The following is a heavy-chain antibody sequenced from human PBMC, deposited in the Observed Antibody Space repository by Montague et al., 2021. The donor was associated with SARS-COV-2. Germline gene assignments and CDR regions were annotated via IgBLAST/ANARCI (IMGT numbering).Heavy chain of an antibody. CDR3: VRGGDYTDYGRVDY. D-gene: IGHD4-11*01. CDR1: GGSTSTGSYY. V-gene: IGHV4-39*01. CDR2: IYYSGDT. Sequence: SETLSLTCSFSGGSTSTGSYYWGWIRQPPRKGLEWIGSIYYSGDTYYNPSLKSRVTISVDTSKNQFSLRLSSVTAADTAVYYCVRGGDYTDYGRVDYWGQGTLVIVSS. J-gene: IGHJ4*02.